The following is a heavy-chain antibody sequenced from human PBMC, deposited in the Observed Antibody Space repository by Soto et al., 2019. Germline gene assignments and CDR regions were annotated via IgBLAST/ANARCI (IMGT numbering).Heavy chain of an antibody. D-gene: IGHD1-7*01. CDR2: VANSGTI. V-gene: IGHV4-59*01. CDR1: GGSISSYY. J-gene: IGHJ4*02. Sequence: SSETLSLTCTVSGGSISSYYWSWIRQPPGKGLEWIGYVANSGTINXNPSLKSRVTLSLDTSNNQFSLKLASVTAADTAVYYCAMAGNYRYFDSWGQGVLVTVSS. CDR3: AMAGNYRYFDS.